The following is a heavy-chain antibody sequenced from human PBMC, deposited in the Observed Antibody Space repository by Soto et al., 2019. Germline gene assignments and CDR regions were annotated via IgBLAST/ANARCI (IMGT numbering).Heavy chain of an antibody. Sequence: QVQLQESGPGLVKPSETLSLTCTVSGGSVSSGSYYWSWIRQPPGKGLEWIGYIYYSGSTNYNPSLKSLVTISVDTSQNQLSRKLSSVTAADTAVYYCARGIEGWYQGRYYYGMDVWGQGTTVTVSS. CDR2: IYYSGST. CDR3: ARGIEGWYQGRYYYGMDV. CDR1: GGSVSSGSYY. V-gene: IGHV4-61*01. D-gene: IGHD6-19*01. J-gene: IGHJ6*02.